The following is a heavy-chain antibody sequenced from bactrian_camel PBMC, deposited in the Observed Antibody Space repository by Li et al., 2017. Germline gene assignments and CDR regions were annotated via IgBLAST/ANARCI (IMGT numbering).Heavy chain of an antibody. CDR2: ITSLPSLFRAA. Sequence: VQLVESGGGLVQPGESLRLSCVASGITFSRHDMSWVRQAPGKEVEWVAGITSLPSLFRAASYADSVKGRFTLSRDNTKDTVTLQMDNVMIEDTATYRCAADCPPIVGWDREEYWGQGTQVTVS. V-gene: IGHV3S40*01. D-gene: IGHD1*01. CDR1: GITFSRHD. CDR3: AADCPPIVGWDREEY. J-gene: IGHJ4*01.